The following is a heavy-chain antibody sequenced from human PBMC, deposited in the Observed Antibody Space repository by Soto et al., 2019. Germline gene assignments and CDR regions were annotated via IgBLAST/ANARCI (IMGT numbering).Heavy chain of an antibody. V-gene: IGHV3-23*01. Sequence: GGSLRLSCAASGFIFNNYAMNWVRQAPGKGLEWVSSVSASGATTYFADSVKGRFSISRDNSKNTLYLQMTSLRPEDTAIYYCAKELFTAGLRYSDYWGRGTLVTVSS. J-gene: IGHJ4*02. CDR2: VSASGATT. D-gene: IGHD6-13*01. CDR3: AKELFTAGLRYSDY. CDR1: GFIFNNYA.